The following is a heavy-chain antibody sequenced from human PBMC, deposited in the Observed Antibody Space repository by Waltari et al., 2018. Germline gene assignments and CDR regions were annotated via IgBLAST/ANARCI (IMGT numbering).Heavy chain of an antibody. Sequence: EVKLVESGGGLVQPGGSLILSCAASGFTFSDNWMHWVRQAPGKGLVWVSRMNCDATIKDYADSVKGRFTISRDNAENTLYLQMNSLRIEDTAIYYCVRGSSGWYGTDFWGQGTLVTVSS. CDR1: GFTFSDNW. CDR2: MNCDATIK. J-gene: IGHJ4*02. CDR3: VRGSSGWYGTDF. D-gene: IGHD6-19*01. V-gene: IGHV3-74*01.